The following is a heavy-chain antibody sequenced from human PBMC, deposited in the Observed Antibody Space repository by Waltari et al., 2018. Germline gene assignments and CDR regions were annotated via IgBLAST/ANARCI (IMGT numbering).Heavy chain of an antibody. V-gene: IGHV3-53*01. Sequence: VRLVESGGGLIHLGGSLRLSCAASGRSVSNNYMHWVRQAPGKGLEWVAVIYTGEMTYYSDAVKGRFTISRDISKNMVYLQMNNLRAEDTALYYCARDTTSRERAGDWGQGTLVTVSS. CDR3: ARDTTSRERAGD. J-gene: IGHJ4*02. CDR2: IYTGEMT. CDR1: GRSVSNNY. D-gene: IGHD1-1*01.